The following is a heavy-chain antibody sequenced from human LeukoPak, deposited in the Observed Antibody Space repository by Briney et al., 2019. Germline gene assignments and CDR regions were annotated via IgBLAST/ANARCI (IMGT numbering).Heavy chain of an antibody. CDR3: ARGYCSGGSCYSSYYYYYYGMDV. CDR1: GGSFSGYY. D-gene: IGHD2-15*01. Sequence: PSETLSLTCAVYGGSFSGYYWSWIRQPPGKGLEWIGEINHSGSTNYNPSLKSRVTISVDTSKNQFSLKLSSVTAADTAVYYCARGYCSGGSCYSSYYYYYYGMDVWGQGTTVTVSS. V-gene: IGHV4-34*01. J-gene: IGHJ6*02. CDR2: INHSGST.